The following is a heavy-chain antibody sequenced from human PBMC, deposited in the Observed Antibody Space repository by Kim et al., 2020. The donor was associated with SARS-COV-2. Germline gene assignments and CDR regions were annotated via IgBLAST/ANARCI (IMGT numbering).Heavy chain of an antibody. J-gene: IGHJ6*02. D-gene: IGHD4-17*01. V-gene: IGHV3-9*01. CDR3: AKDIGPMTTVTGPYYYGMDV. Sequence: GGSLRLSCAASGFTFDDYAMHWVRQAPGKGLEWVSGISWNSGSIGYADSVKGRFTISRDNAKNSLYLQMNSLRAEDTALYYCAKDIGPMTTVTGPYYYGMDVWGQGTTVTVSS. CDR1: GFTFDDYA. CDR2: ISWNSGSI.